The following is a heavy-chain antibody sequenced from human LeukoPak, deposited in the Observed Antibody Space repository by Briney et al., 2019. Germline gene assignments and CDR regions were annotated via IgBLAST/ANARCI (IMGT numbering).Heavy chain of an antibody. CDR1: GFTFDDYV. CDR3: ARPDYDFWSGYERNYYYYYMDV. D-gene: IGHD3-3*01. Sequence: GGSLRLSCAASGFTFDDYVMHWVRQAPGKGLEWVSTISWNTFTVRYADSVKGRFTISRDNAKNSLYLQMNSLRAEDTAVYYCARPDYDFWSGYERNYYYYYMDVWGKGTTVTVSS. J-gene: IGHJ6*03. CDR2: ISWNTFTV. V-gene: IGHV3-9*01.